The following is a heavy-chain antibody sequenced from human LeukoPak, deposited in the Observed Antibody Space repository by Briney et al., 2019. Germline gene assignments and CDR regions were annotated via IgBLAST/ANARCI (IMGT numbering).Heavy chain of an antibody. V-gene: IGHV5-51*01. Sequence: GESLKISCEGSGYSFASYWIGWVRQMPGKGLEWMGIIYPGDSDTRYSPSFQGQVTISADKSISTAYLQWSSLKASDTAMYYCASFYGSGSYYSLDSYYFDYWGQGTLVTVSS. CDR3: ASFYGSGSYYSLDSYYFDY. J-gene: IGHJ4*02. CDR2: IYPGDSDT. D-gene: IGHD3-10*01. CDR1: GYSFASYW.